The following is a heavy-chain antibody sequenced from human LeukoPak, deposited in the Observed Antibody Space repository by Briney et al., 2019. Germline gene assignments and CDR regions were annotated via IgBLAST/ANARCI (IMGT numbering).Heavy chain of an antibody. V-gene: IGHV3-48*01. Sequence: GGSLRLSCAASGFTFSPYSMNWVRQAPGKGLEWVSYISSSSSNIYYADSVKGRFTISRDNGKNSLYLLMNSLRAEDTAVYYCASLISRGGYSYGPTHDYWGQGTLVTVSS. CDR3: ASLISRGGYSYGPTHDY. D-gene: IGHD5-18*01. J-gene: IGHJ4*02. CDR2: ISSSSSNI. CDR1: GFTFSPYS.